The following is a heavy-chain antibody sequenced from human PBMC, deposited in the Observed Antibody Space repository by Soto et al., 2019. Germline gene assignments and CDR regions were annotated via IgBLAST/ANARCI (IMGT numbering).Heavy chain of an antibody. D-gene: IGHD2-2*01. CDR1: GFNFNSYT. CDR3: AGYCSSSICPEDHYFALEV. J-gene: IGHJ6*02. CDR2: ISSSGYI. Sequence: GGSLRLSCAASGFNFNSYTINWVRQAPGKRLEWLSSISSSGYIFSTDSVRGRFTISRDNAKNSVYLQINSLRAEDTAVYFCAGYCSSSICPEDHYFALEVWGQGTTVTVSS. V-gene: IGHV3-21*01.